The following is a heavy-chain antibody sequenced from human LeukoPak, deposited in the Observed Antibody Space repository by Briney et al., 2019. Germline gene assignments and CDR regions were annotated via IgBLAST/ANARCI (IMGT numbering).Heavy chain of an antibody. Sequence: ASVKVSCKASGYIFTNYGVNWVRQAPGQGLEWIGWINTETGNPTYAQGFTGRFAFSLDTSVSAAYLQISSLQAEDTAVYYCARKVRGVYGMDVWGQGTTVTVSS. J-gene: IGHJ6*02. CDR3: ARKVRGVYGMDV. D-gene: IGHD3-10*01. V-gene: IGHV7-4-1*02. CDR1: GYIFTNYG. CDR2: INTETGNP.